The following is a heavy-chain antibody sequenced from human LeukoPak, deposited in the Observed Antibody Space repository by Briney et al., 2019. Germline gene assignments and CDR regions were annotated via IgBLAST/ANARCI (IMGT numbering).Heavy chain of an antibody. Sequence: SETLSLTCTVSGGSISSYYWSWIRQPPGKGLEWIGYIYYSGSTNYNPSLKSRVTISLDTSKNQFSLKLSSVTAADTAVYYCARQYSDISTGYHRGELYWYFDLWGRGTLVTVSS. J-gene: IGHJ2*01. CDR1: GGSISSYY. CDR3: ARQYSDISTGYHRGELYWYFDL. V-gene: IGHV4-59*08. CDR2: IYYSGST. D-gene: IGHD3-9*01.